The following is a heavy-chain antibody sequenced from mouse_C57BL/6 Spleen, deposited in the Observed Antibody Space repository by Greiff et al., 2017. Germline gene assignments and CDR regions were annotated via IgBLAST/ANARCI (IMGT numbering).Heavy chain of an antibody. V-gene: IGHV1-69*01. D-gene: IGHD2-3*01. CDR3: ARPSDGYYTWFAY. CDR1: GYTFTSYW. CDR2: IDPSDSYT. Sequence: QVQLQQPGAELVMPGASVKLSCKASGYTFTSYWMHWVKQRPGQGLEWIGEIDPSDSYTNYNQKFKGKSTLTVDKSSSTAYMQLSSLTSEDSAVYYCARPSDGYYTWFAYWGQGTLVTVAA. J-gene: IGHJ3*01.